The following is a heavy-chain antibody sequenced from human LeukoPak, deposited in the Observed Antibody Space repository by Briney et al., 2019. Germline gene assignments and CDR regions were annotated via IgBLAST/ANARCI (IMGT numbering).Heavy chain of an antibody. CDR3: ARVGGWGRGSRLGLYYSYYMDV. D-gene: IGHD1-26*01. V-gene: IGHV1-69*13. CDR2: IIPIFGTA. J-gene: IGHJ6*03. CDR1: GGTFISYA. Sequence: SVKVSCKASGGTFISYAISWVRQAPGQGLEWMGGIIPIFGTANYAQKFQGRVTITADESTSADYMELSSLRSEDTAVYYCARVGGWGRGSRLGLYYSYYMDVWGKGTTVTVSS.